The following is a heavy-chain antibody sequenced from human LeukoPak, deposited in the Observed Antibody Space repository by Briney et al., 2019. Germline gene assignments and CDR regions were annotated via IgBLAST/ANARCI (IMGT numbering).Heavy chain of an antibody. CDR1: GGSVSSSSYY. CDR2: IYYSGST. V-gene: IGHV4-39*07. Sequence: SETLSLTCTVSGGSVSSSSYYWGWIRQPPGKGLEWIGSIYYSGSTYYNPSLKSRVTISVDTSKNQFSLKLSSVTAADTAVYYCARSSTWTSAGLDYWGQGALVTVSS. D-gene: IGHD6-13*01. CDR3: ARSSTWTSAGLDY. J-gene: IGHJ4*02.